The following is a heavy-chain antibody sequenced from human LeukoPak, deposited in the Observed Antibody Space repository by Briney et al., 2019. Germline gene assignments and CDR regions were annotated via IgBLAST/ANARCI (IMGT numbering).Heavy chain of an antibody. CDR1: GYTFTRYY. CDR3: ARGLGYCSSTSCYSYWFDP. CDR2: INPNSGGT. D-gene: IGHD2-2*02. V-gene: IGHV1-2*02. J-gene: IGHJ5*02. Sequence: ASVKVSCKASGYTFTRYYMHWVRQAPGQGLEWMGWINPNSGGTNYAQKFQGRVTMTRDTSISTAYMELSRLRSDDTAVYYCARGLGYCSSTSCYSYWFDPWGQGTLVTVSS.